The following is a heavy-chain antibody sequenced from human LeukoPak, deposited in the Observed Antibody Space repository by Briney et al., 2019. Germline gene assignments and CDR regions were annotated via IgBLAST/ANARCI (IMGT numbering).Heavy chain of an antibody. D-gene: IGHD6-13*01. V-gene: IGHV3-23*01. J-gene: IGHJ4*02. CDR2: ISGSGGST. CDR3: AKEPEQQLLGGDYFDY. Sequence: GGSLRLSRAASGFTFSSYAMSWVRQAPGKGLEWVSAISGSGGSTYYADSVKGRFTISRDNSKNTLYLQMNSLRAEDTAVYYCAKEPEQQLLGGDYFDYWGQGTLVTVSS. CDR1: GFTFSSYA.